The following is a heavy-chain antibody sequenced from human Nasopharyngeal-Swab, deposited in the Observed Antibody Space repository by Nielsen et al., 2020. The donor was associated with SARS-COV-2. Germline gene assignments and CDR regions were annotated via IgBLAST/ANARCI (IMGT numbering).Heavy chain of an antibody. D-gene: IGHD3-16*01. CDR2: MNPNSGNT. CDR3: AASQWGEYFDY. Sequence: ASVKVSCKASGYTFTSYDINWVRQATGQGLEWMGWMNPNSGNTGYAQKFQGRVTMTRNTSISTAYMELSSLRSEDMAVYYCAASQWGEYFDYWGQGTLVSVSS. CDR1: GYTFTSYD. V-gene: IGHV1-8*01. J-gene: IGHJ4*02.